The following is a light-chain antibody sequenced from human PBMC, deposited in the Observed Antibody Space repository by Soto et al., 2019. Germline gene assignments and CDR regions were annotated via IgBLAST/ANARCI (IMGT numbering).Light chain of an antibody. CDR2: DVT. V-gene: IGLV2-14*03. J-gene: IGLJ2*01. Sequence: QSVLTQPASVSGSPGQSITISCTGTARDIGGYQFVSWYQQHPDKAPKLIIVDVTKRPSGISSRFSASKSGTTASLTISGLLPEDEAQYYCASYSSSETPVVFGGGTKSPS. CDR1: ARDIGGYQF. CDR3: ASYSSSETPVV.